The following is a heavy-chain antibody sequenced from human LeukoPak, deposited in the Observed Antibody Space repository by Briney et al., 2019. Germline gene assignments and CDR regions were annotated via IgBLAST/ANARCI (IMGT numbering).Heavy chain of an antibody. CDR1: GFTFSSYS. J-gene: IGHJ5*02. CDR2: ISSSSSYI. D-gene: IGHD3-10*01. CDR3: ARDATLYYYGSGTRIWFDP. V-gene: IGHV3-21*01. Sequence: PGGSLRLSCAASGFTFSSYSMNWVRQAPGKGLEWVSSISSSSSYIYYADSVKGRFTISRDNAKNSLYLQMNSLRAEDTAVYYCARDATLYYYGSGTRIWFDPWGQGTLVTVSS.